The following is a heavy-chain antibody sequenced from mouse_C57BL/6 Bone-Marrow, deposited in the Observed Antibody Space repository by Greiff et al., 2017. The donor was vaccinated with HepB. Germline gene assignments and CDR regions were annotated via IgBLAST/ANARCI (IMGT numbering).Heavy chain of an antibody. V-gene: IGHV3-1*01. D-gene: IGHD2-10*02. CDR3: AREAYGNFYFDD. CDR1: GYSITSGYD. CDR2: ISYSGST. J-gene: IGHJ2*01. Sequence: EVQLQESGPGMVKPSQSLSLTCTVSGYSITSGYDWHWIRHFPGNKLEWMGYISYSGSTNYNPSLKSRISITHDTSKNHFFLKLNSVTTEDTATYYCAREAYGNFYFDDWGQGTTLTVSS.